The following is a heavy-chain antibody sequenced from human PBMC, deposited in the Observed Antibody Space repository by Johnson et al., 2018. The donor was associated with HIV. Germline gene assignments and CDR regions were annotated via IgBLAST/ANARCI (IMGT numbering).Heavy chain of an antibody. CDR1: GFTFSSYG. Sequence: QVQLVESGGGVVQPGRSLRLSCAASGFTFSSYGMHLVRQAPGKGLEWVAVIWYDGSNKYYADYVKGRFTISRDNSKNTLYLQMNSLRGEDTAVYYCARVKGFGELWGQDAFDVWGQGTMVTVSS. D-gene: IGHD3-10*01. CDR3: ARVKGFGELWGQDAFDV. V-gene: IGHV3-33*01. J-gene: IGHJ3*01. CDR2: IWYDGSNK.